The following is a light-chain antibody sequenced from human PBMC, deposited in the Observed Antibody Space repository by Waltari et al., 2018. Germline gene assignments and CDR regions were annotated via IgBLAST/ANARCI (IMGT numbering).Light chain of an antibody. Sequence: QSALTQPALVSGCSGQSIHITGTAPGGDVGGDKYVSCNQQHPGKAPNLMIYDGSNRPSGVSNRFSASKSGNTASLTISGLQVEDEGDYYCSSYASVSSLVFGGGTRLTVL. CDR3: SSYASVSSLV. J-gene: IGLJ2*01. CDR1: GGDVGGDKY. V-gene: IGLV2-14*01. CDR2: DGS.